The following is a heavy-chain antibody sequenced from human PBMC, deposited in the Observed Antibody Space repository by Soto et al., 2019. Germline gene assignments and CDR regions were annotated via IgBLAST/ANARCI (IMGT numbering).Heavy chain of an antibody. D-gene: IGHD5-18*01. CDR3: ARVGRIQLWLGYGMDV. V-gene: IGHV4-34*01. J-gene: IGHJ6*02. CDR1: GGSFSGYY. CDR2: INHSGST. Sequence: LSLTCAVYGGSFSGYYWSWIRQPPGKGLEWIGEINHSGSTNYDPSLKSRVTISVDTSKNQFSLKLSSVTAADTAVYYCARVGRIQLWLGYGMDVWGQGTTVTVSS.